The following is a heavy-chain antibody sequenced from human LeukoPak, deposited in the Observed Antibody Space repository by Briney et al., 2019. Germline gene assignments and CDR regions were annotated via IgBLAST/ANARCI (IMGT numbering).Heavy chain of an antibody. J-gene: IGHJ3*02. CDR3: ARPHYAHDAFDI. Sequence: GGSLRLSCAASGFTFSSYAMHWVRQAPGKGLEWVAVISYDGSNKYYADSVKGRFTISRDNSKNTLYLQMNSLRSEDTAVYYCARPHYAHDAFDIWGQGTMVTVSS. CDR1: GFTFSSYA. CDR2: ISYDGSNK. D-gene: IGHD4-17*01. V-gene: IGHV3-30-3*01.